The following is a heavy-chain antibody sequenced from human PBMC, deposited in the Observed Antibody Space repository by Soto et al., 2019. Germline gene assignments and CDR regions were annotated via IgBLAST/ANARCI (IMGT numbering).Heavy chain of an antibody. V-gene: IGHV3-33*01. CDR3: ARDGWGGAWGWFDL. J-gene: IGHJ5*02. CDR1: GYTFIRYG. CDR2: IWYDGSNK. Sequence: QVQLVESGGGVVQAGMSLRLSCAASGYTFIRYGMHWVRQAPGKGLEWVAVIWYDGSNKYYADSVKGRFTISRDNSKNTVFLQMDSLRVEDTALYYCARDGWGGAWGWFDLWGQGTLVSVSS. D-gene: IGHD3-16*01.